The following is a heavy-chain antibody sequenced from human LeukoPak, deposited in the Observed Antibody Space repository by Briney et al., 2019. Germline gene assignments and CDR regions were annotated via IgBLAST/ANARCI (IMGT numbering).Heavy chain of an antibody. J-gene: IGHJ6*02. D-gene: IGHD2-15*01. CDR1: GGSISSYY. CDR3: ARTVAAKSYYYYYGMDV. V-gene: IGHV4-59*01. Sequence: PSETLSLTCTVSGGSISSYYWSWLRQPPGKGLEGVGYIYYSGSTNYNPSLKSRVTISVDTSKNQFSLKLSSVTAADTAVYYCARTVAAKSYYYYYGMDVWGQGTTVTVSS. CDR2: IYYSGST.